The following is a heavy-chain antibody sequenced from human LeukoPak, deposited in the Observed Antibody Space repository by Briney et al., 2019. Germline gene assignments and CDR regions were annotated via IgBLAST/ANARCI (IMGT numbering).Heavy chain of an antibody. J-gene: IGHJ5*02. Sequence: SETLSLTCTVSGGSISSSSYYWGWIRQPPGKGLEWIGSIYYSGSTYYNPSLKSRVTISVDKSKNQFSLKLSSVTAADTAVYYCARRGWGYSSSWLTAWGQGTLVTVSS. CDR3: ARRGWGYSSSWLTA. CDR2: IYYSGST. CDR1: GGSISSSSYY. D-gene: IGHD6-13*01. V-gene: IGHV4-39*07.